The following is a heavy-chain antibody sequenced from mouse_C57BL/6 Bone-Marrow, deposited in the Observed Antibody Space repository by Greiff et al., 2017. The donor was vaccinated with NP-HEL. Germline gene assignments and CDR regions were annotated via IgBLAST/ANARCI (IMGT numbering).Heavy chain of an antibody. CDR1: GYAFSSSW. CDR2: IYPGDGDT. J-gene: IGHJ2*01. CDR3: ARSGYVNY. D-gene: IGHD3-1*01. V-gene: IGHV1-82*01. Sequence: QVQLQQSGPELVKPGASVKISCKASGYAFSSSWMNWVKQRPGKGLEWIGRIYPGDGDTNYNGKFKSKATLTVDKSSSTAYMQLSSLTSEDSAVYYCARSGYVNYWGQGTTLTVSS.